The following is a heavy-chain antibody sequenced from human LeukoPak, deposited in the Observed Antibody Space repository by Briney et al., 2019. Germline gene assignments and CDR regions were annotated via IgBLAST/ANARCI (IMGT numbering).Heavy chain of an antibody. V-gene: IGHV4-4*07. J-gene: IGHJ4*02. CDR1: GGSMKSYY. CDR2: IYTTGTT. D-gene: IGHD3-10*01. CDR3: ARESTFFYGLGNYLYFDQ. Sequence: SETLSLTCTVSGGSMKSYYWSWIRQPAGKGMEWIGRIYTTGTTNYNPSLKSRVTMSIDTSKNHFSLNLRSVTAADTAVYYCARESTFFYGLGNYLYFDQWGQGTLVTVSS.